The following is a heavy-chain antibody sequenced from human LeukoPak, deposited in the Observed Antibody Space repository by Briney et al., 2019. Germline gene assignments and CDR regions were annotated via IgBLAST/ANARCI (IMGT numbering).Heavy chain of an antibody. CDR2: IKPDGSEK. V-gene: IGHV3-7*01. Sequence: GGSLRLSCAASGFTFSTYWMSWVRQAPGKGLEWVANIKPDGSEKDYVDSVKGRFTISRDNAKNSLYLQMKSLRAEDTAVYYCARSGIVDAFDTWGQGTMVTVSS. J-gene: IGHJ3*02. D-gene: IGHD3-10*01. CDR1: GFTFSTYW. CDR3: ARSGIVDAFDT.